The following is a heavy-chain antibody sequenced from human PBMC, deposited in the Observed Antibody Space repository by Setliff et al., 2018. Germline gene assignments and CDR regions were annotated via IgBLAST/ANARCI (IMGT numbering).Heavy chain of an antibody. CDR1: GDSMSDHH. J-gene: IGHJ6*04. CDR2: ISHSGAT. CDR3: ARLKYYNSGTYWGNWDYYSGMDV. Sequence: LSLTCTVSGDSMSDHHWSWVRQSPGKGLDWIGYISHSGATKYNPSLKSRVAISIDVSKKQFSLELNSVTPTDTAKYYCARLKYYNSGTYWGNWDYYSGMDVWGKGTTVTVSS. D-gene: IGHD3-22*01. V-gene: IGHV4-59*11.